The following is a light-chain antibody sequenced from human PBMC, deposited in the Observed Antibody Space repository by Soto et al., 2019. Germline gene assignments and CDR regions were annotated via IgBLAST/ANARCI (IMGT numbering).Light chain of an antibody. CDR2: WES. V-gene: IGKV4-1*01. CDR3: QQYYSSPPT. Sequence: DIVLTQSPDSLAVSLGERATINCKSSHNILYSSDNKNYLSWYQQRPGQPPKLLFYWESTRGSGVPERFSGSGYGRHFTLTNTSQQPEDVAVYYCQQYYSSPPTFGQGTKVEI. CDR1: HNILYSSDNKNY. J-gene: IGKJ1*01.